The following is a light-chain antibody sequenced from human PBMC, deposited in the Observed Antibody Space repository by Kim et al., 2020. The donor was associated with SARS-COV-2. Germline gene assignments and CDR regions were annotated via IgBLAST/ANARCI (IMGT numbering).Light chain of an antibody. CDR3: IQALQTPHT. V-gene: IGKV2-28*01. CDR1: QSLLHSNGYNY. Sequence: DIVMTQSPLSLRVTPGEPASISCRSSQSLLHSNGYNYLDWYLQKPGQAPQLLIYLGSNRASGVPDRFSGSGSGTDFTLKISTVVATDVGVTYCIQALQTPHTFGQATKLAI. CDR2: LGS. J-gene: IGKJ2*01.